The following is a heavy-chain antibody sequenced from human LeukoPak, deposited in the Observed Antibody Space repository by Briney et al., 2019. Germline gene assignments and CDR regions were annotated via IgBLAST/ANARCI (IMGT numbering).Heavy chain of an antibody. Sequence: SETLSLTCSVSGGSISDYYWSWIRQSPGKELEWIGYIFSSGTTNYNPSLKSRVTISVDKSKNQFSLKLSSVTAADTAVYYCAREAYSGSHNWFDPWGQGTRVIVSS. CDR1: GGSISDYY. V-gene: IGHV4-59*12. CDR2: IFSSGTT. CDR3: AREAYSGSHNWFDP. D-gene: IGHD1-26*01. J-gene: IGHJ5*02.